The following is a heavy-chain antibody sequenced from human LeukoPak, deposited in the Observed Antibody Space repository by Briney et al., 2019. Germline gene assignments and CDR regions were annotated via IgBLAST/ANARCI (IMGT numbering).Heavy chain of an antibody. D-gene: IGHD2-15*01. J-gene: IGHJ4*02. CDR3: ARDLIGGNAYDY. V-gene: IGHV3-48*01. CDR1: GFTFSSYS. CDR2: VTSSSRTI. Sequence: GGSLRLSCAASGFTFSSYSMNWVRQAPGKGPEWIAYVTSSSRTIYYADSVKGRFTISRDNAKSSLYLQLDSLRAEDTAVYYCARDLIGGNAYDYWGQGALVTVSS.